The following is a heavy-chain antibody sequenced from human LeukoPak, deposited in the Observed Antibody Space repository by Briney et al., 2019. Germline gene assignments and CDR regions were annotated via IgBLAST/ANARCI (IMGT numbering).Heavy chain of an antibody. V-gene: IGHV3-23*01. D-gene: IGHD5-18*01. Sequence: GGSLRLSCAASGFTFSSYAMSWVRQAPGKGLEWVSAISGSGGSTYYADSVKGRFTISRDNSKNTLYLQMNSLRAEDTVVYYCAKDTGYSYGYSDYWGQGTLVTVSS. CDR3: AKDTGYSYGYSDY. J-gene: IGHJ4*02. CDR2: ISGSGGST. CDR1: GFTFSSYA.